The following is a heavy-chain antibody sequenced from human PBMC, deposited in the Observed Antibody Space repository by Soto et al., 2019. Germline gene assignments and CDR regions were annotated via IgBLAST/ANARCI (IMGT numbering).Heavy chain of an antibody. CDR1: GFTFYNYA. J-gene: IGHJ3*01. Sequence: EVQLLESGGGLVRPGGSLRLSCAASGFTFYNYAMNWVRQAPGKGLEWVSTISGGGDGTYYADSVKGRFTISRDNSRNTVYLQMISLRAEDTAVYYCAKKGLGSLATYCTTGDCHYAFDVWGQGILVNVSS. D-gene: IGHD2-8*01. CDR2: ISGGGDGT. CDR3: AKKGLGSLATYCTTGDCHYAFDV. V-gene: IGHV3-23*01.